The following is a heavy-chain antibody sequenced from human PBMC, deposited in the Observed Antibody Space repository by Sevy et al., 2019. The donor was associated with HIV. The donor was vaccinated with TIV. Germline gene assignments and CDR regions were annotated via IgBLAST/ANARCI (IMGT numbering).Heavy chain of an antibody. D-gene: IGHD3-16*01. CDR3: TRVRGTISPYYYYGMDV. CDR2: IRSKTYGGTT. CDR1: GFTFGDYA. J-gene: IGHJ6*02. Sequence: GGSLRLSCTASGFTFGDYAMSWCRQAPGKGLEWVGFIRSKTYGGTTEYAASAKGRFTISRDDSKSIAYLQMNSPKTEDTAVYYCTRVRGTISPYYYYGMDVWGQGTTVTVSS. V-gene: IGHV3-49*03.